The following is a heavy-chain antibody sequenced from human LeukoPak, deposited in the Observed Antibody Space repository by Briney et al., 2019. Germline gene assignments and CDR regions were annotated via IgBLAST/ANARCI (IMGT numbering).Heavy chain of an antibody. J-gene: IGHJ5*02. D-gene: IGHD6-6*01. V-gene: IGHV1-69*05. CDR1: GGTFSSYA. CDR2: IIPIFGTA. CDR3: ARAQGVIAASGGDP. Sequence: SVKVSCKASGGTFSSYAISWVRQAPGQGLEWMGGIIPIFGTANYAQKFQGRVTMTRNTSISTAYMELSSLRSEDTAVYYCARAQGVIAASGGDPWGQGTLVTVSS.